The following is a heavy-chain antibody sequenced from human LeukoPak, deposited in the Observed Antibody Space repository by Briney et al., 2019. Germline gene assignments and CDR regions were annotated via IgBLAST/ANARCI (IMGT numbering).Heavy chain of an antibody. D-gene: IGHD3-9*01. CDR2: ISYDGSNK. CDR3: AKEYIQTGSFDY. J-gene: IGHJ4*02. Sequence: GRSLRLSCAASGFTFSSYGMHWVRQAPGKGLEWVAVISYDGSNKYYADSVKGRFTISRDNSKNTLYLQMNSLRAEDTAVYYCAKEYIQTGSFDYWGQGTLVTVSS. V-gene: IGHV3-30*18. CDR1: GFTFSSYG.